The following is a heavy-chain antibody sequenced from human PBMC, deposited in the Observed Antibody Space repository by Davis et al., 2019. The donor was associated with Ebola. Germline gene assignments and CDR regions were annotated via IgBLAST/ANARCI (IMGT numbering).Heavy chain of an antibody. CDR1: GGSISSSNW. CDR2: IYHSGST. J-gene: IGHJ4*02. D-gene: IGHD3-9*01. Sequence: SETLSLTCAVSGGSISSSNWWSWVRQPPGKGLEWLGEIYHSGSTNYNPSLKSRVTISVDKSKNQFSLKLSSVTAADTAVYYCARGSYDILTGWLDYWGQGTLVTVSS. V-gene: IGHV4-4*02. CDR3: ARGSYDILTGWLDY.